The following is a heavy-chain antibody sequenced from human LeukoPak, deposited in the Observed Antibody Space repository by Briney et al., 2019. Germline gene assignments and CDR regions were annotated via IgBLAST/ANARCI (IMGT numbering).Heavy chain of an antibody. J-gene: IGHJ6*03. D-gene: IGHD3-10*01. V-gene: IGHV3-11*01. CDR2: ISSSGSTI. CDR1: GFTFSDYY. CDR3: ARAPLGMVRGVTMDV. Sequence: PGGSLRLSCAASGFTFSDYYMTWIRQAPGKGLEWISYISSSGSTIYYAGSVKGRFTISRDNAKNSLYLQMNSLRAEDTVVYYCARAPLGMVRGVTMDVWGKGTTVTVSS.